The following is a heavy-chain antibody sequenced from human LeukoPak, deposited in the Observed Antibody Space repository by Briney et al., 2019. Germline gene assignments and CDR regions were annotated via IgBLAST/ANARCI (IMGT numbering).Heavy chain of an antibody. V-gene: IGHV4-34*01. J-gene: IGHJ6*03. CDR3: ARGQMGIVVVPAAISELHYYYYMGV. D-gene: IGHD2-2*03. CDR1: GGSFSGYY. Sequence: SETLSLTCAVYGGSFSGYYWSWIRQPPGKGLEWIGEINHSGSTNYNPSLKSRVTISVDTSKNQFSLKLSSVTAADTAVYYCARGQMGIVVVPAAISELHYYYYMGVWGKGTTVTVSS. CDR2: INHSGST.